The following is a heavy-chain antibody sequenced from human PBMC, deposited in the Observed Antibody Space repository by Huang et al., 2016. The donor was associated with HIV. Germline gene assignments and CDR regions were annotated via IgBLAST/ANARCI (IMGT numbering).Heavy chain of an antibody. CDR2: IITICGTA. V-gene: IGHV1-69*13. Sequence: QVQLVQSGAVVKKPGSSVKVSCKASGGTFSNYAISWVRQAPGQGLEWMGGIITICGTANYAQKFQGRVTITADESTSTAYMELSSLRSEDTAVYYCARGPTAMVWDYFDYWGQGTLVTVSS. D-gene: IGHD5-18*01. J-gene: IGHJ4*02. CDR1: GGTFSNYA. CDR3: ARGPTAMVWDYFDY.